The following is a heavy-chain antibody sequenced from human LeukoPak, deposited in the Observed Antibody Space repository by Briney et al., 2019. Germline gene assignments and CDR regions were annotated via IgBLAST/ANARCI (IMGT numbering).Heavy chain of an antibody. Sequence: SETLSLTCTVSGGSISSYYWNWIRQPPGKGLEWIGYIYYSGNTKYNPSLESRVTISVDTSKNQFSLKLSSVTAAETAVYYCARRSYYGSGSYYAPLNYWGQGTLVTVSS. J-gene: IGHJ4*02. CDR3: ARRSYYGSGSYYAPLNY. D-gene: IGHD3-10*01. V-gene: IGHV4-59*12. CDR1: GGSISSYY. CDR2: IYYSGNT.